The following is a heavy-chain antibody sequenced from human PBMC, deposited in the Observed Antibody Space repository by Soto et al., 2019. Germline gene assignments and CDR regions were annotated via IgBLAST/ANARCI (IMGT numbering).Heavy chain of an antibody. CDR2: ISSSSSYI. J-gene: IGHJ4*02. Sequence: PGGSLRLSCAASGFTFSSYSMNWVRQAPGKGLEWVSSISSSSSYIYYADSVKGRFTISRDNAKNSLYLQMNSLRAEDTAVYYCARDLGSSGYYHGPIDYWGQGTLVTVSS. D-gene: IGHD3-22*01. CDR3: ARDLGSSGYYHGPIDY. CDR1: GFTFSSYS. V-gene: IGHV3-21*01.